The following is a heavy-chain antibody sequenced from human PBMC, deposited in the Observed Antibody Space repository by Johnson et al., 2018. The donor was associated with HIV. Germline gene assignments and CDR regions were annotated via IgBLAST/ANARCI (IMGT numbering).Heavy chain of an antibody. V-gene: IGHV3-30-3*01. CDR3: ASYGDYNSRDAFDI. D-gene: IGHD4-17*01. CDR1: GFTFSSYA. Sequence: QVQLVESGGGVVQPGRSLRLSCAASGFTFSSYAMHWVRQAPGKGLEWVAVISYDGSNKYYADPVKGRFTISRDNSKNTMHLQMNSLRAEDTAVYYCASYGDYNSRDAFDIWGQGTMVTVSS. CDR2: ISYDGSNK. J-gene: IGHJ3*02.